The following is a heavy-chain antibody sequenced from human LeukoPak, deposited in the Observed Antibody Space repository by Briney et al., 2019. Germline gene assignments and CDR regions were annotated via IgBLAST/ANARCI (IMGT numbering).Heavy chain of an antibody. J-gene: IGHJ4*02. Sequence: SDTLYLTCDVYGDSFSGYYWSWVRQPPGKGLEWMGEINHSESTNYHTCLRSRATIPLDTPKDQFSLRLSSVDAAATAGNYCASRILFSGGTSFDYWGQGTLVTVSS. CDR2: INHSEST. CDR3: ASRILFSGGTSFDY. CDR1: GDSFSGYY. V-gene: IGHV4-34*01. D-gene: IGHD2-15*01.